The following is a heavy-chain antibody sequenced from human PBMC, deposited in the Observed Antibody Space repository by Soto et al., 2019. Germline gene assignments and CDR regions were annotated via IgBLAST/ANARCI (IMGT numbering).Heavy chain of an antibody. CDR2: ISSSSSYI. CDR1: GSTFSSYS. V-gene: IGHV3-21*01. CDR3: ARGILEVLRYFDWLDY. Sequence: GGSLRLSCAASGSTFSSYSMNWVRQAPGKGLEWVSSISSSSSYIYYADSVKGRFTISRDNAKNSLYLQMNSLRAEDTAVYYCARGILEVLRYFDWLDYWGQGTLVTVSS. D-gene: IGHD3-9*01. J-gene: IGHJ4*02.